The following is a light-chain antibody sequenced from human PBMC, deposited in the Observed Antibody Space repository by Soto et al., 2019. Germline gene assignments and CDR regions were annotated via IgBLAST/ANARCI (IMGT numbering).Light chain of an antibody. CDR2: DAS. CDR1: QNINAW. V-gene: IGKV1-5*01. Sequence: DIHMTQSPSSLSVSVGDRVTITCRTSQNINAWLAWYQQRPGQAPKLLIYDASSVQSGVPSRFSGGGSGTHFSFTISGLQPEDIATYYCQYSRLIPLFVPGTKVDMK. J-gene: IGKJ3*01. CDR3: QYSRLIPL.